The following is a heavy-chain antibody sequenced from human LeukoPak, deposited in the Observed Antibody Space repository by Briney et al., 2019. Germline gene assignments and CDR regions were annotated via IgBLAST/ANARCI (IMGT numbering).Heavy chain of an antibody. D-gene: IGHD6-25*01. CDR1: GFSFGTSW. Sequence: GGSLRLSCAGSGFSFGTSWMTWVRQTPGKGLEWVANIKEDASETYYVDSVRGRFTISRDNAKRVVYLQMNSLRVEDTAVYYCARETSGPGYWGQGTLVTVSS. CDR2: IKEDASET. CDR3: ARETSGPGY. J-gene: IGHJ4*01. V-gene: IGHV3-7*01.